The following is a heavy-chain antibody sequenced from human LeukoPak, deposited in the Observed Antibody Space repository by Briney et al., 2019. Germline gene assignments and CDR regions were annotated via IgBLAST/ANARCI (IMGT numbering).Heavy chain of an antibody. CDR1: GYTFTSYG. D-gene: IGHD6-13*01. V-gene: IGHV1-18*01. CDR3: ARDMPPIAAAGT. Sequence: ASVTVSCTASGYTFTSYGISWVRQAPGQGLEWMGWISAYNGNTNYAQKLQGRVTMTTDTSTSTAYMELRSLRSDDTAVYYCARDMPPIAAAGTWGQGTLVTVSS. J-gene: IGHJ4*02. CDR2: ISAYNGNT.